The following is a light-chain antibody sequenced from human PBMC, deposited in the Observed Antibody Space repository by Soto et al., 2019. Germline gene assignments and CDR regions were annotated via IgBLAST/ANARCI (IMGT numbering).Light chain of an antibody. V-gene: IGLV2-18*02. J-gene: IGLJ1*01. CDR3: SSYAGSNTYV. Sequence: QSALTQPPSVSGSPGQSVTISCTGTSTDFVSYNRVSWYQQPPGTAPKLMIYEVSKRPSGVPDRFSGSKSGNTASLTISGLHAADEADYYCSSYAGSNTYVFGTGTKVTVL. CDR1: STDFVSYNR. CDR2: EVS.